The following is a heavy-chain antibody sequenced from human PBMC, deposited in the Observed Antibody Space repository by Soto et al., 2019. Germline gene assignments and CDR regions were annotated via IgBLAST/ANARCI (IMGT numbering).Heavy chain of an antibody. CDR2: IIPIFGTA. CDR3: ARDSRGATQDAFDI. D-gene: IGHD1-26*01. CDR1: GGTFSSYA. J-gene: IGHJ3*02. V-gene: IGHV1-69*13. Sequence: GASVKVSCKASGGTFSSYAISWVRQAPGQGLEWMGGIIPIFGTANYAQKFQGRVTITADESTSTAYMELSSLRSEDTAVYYCARDSRGATQDAFDIWGQGTMVTVSS.